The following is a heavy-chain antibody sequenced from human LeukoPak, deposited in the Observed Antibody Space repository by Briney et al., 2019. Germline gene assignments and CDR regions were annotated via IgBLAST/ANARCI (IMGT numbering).Heavy chain of an antibody. Sequence: PPETLSLTCTVSGASISTNSYYWGWIRQPPGKGLEWIGSIYYSGSTYYNPSLKSRVTISIDTSKNQFSLRLRSVTAADTAVYYCAREILYDSTGYYLWGQGTVVTVSS. CDR3: AREILYDSTGYYL. CDR1: GASISTNSYY. D-gene: IGHD3-22*01. CDR2: IYYSGST. J-gene: IGHJ4*02. V-gene: IGHV4-39*07.